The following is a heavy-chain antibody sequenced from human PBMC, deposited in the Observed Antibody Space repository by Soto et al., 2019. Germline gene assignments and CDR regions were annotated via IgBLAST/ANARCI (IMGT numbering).Heavy chain of an antibody. J-gene: IGHJ4*02. Sequence: SGPTLVNPTETLTLTCTVSGFSLSNARMGVSWIRQPPGKALEWLAHIFSNDEKSYSTSLKSRLTISKDTSKSQEVLTMTNMDPVDTATYYCARTTRIAAAGTLFDYWGQGTLVTGSS. CDR3: ARTTRIAAAGTLFDY. V-gene: IGHV2-26*01. CDR2: IFSNDEK. D-gene: IGHD6-13*01. CDR1: GFSLSNARMG.